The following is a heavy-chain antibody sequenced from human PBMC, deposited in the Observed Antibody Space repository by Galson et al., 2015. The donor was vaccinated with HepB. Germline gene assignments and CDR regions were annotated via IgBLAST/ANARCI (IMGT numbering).Heavy chain of an antibody. CDR2: IYYSGST. J-gene: IGHJ4*02. CDR3: ARLDSSGYSVN. CDR1: GGSISSSSYS. Sequence: LSLTCTVSGGSISSSSYSWGWIRQPPGKGLEWIGSIYYSGSTYYNPSLKSRVTISVDTSKNRFSLKLSSVTDADTAVYYCARLDSSGYSVNWGQGTLVTVSS. D-gene: IGHD3-22*01. V-gene: IGHV4-39*01.